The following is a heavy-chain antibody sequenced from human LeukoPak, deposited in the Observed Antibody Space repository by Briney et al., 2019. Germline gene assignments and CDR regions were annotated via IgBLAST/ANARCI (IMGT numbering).Heavy chain of an antibody. D-gene: IGHD1-26*01. V-gene: IGHV1-18*01. J-gene: IGHJ4*02. CDR3: ARGSSDSGSWVFDY. CDR1: GYTFTSYG. CDR2: ISAYNGNT. Sequence: ASVKVSCKASGYTFTSYGISWVRQAPGQGLEWMGWISAYNGNTNYAQKLQGRVTMTTDTSTSRAYMELRSLRSDGTAVYYCARGSSDSGSWVFDYWGQGTLVTVSS.